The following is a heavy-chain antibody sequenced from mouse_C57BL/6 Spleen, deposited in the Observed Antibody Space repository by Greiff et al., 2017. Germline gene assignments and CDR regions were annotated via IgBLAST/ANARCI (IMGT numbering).Heavy chain of an antibody. V-gene: IGHV5-12*01. CDR2: ISNGGGST. CDR1: GFTFSDYY. D-gene: IGHD1-1*01. J-gene: IGHJ4*01. Sequence: EVQVVESGGGLVQPGGSLKLSCAASGFTFSDYYMYWVRQTPEKRLEWVAYISNGGGSTYYPDTVKGRFTISRDNAKNTLYLQMSRLKSEDAAMYYCARRYCGSRYVDAMDYWGQGTSVTVSS. CDR3: ARRYCGSRYVDAMDY.